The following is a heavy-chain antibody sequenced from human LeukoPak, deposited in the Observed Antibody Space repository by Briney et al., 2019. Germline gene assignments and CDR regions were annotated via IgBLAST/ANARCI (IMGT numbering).Heavy chain of an antibody. V-gene: IGHV3-30*19. CDR3: TRGFYYDSGAYYFDY. CDR1: GFTFRTYG. CDR2: SSHDGSNN. D-gene: IGHD3-22*01. Sequence: PGRSLRLSCAASGFTFRTYGMHWVRQAPGKGLEWVAVSSHDGSNNYYADSVKGRFTISRDNSKNTLYLQMNSLRAEDTAIYYCTRGFYYDSGAYYFDYWGQGTLVTVSS. J-gene: IGHJ4*02.